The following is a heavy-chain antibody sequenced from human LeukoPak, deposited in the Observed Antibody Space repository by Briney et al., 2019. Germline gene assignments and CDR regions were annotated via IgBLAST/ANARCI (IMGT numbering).Heavy chain of an antibody. CDR1: GFTFSTYA. CDR3: ANPQYDFWSGYLH. V-gene: IGHV3-23*01. CDR2: ISASGGTT. D-gene: IGHD3-3*01. Sequence: GGSLRLSCAASGFTFSTYAMSWVRQAPGKGLEWVSGISASGGTTYYADSVKGRFTISRDNSKNTLYLQMNSLRAEDTAVYYCANPQYDFWSGYLHWGQGTLVTVSS. J-gene: IGHJ4*02.